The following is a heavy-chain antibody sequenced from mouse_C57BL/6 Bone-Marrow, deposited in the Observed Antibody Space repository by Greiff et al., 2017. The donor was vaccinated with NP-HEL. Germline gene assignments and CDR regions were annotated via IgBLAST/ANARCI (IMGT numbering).Heavy chain of an antibody. D-gene: IGHD4-1*01. CDR3: AREGLGFFAY. Sequence: QVQLQQSGAELARPGASVKLSCKASGYTFTSYGISWVKQRTGQGLEWIGEIYPRSGNTYYNEKFKGKATLTADESSSTAYMELRSLTSEDSAVYFCAREGLGFFAYWGQGTLVTVSA. CDR1: GYTFTSYG. CDR2: IYPRSGNT. J-gene: IGHJ3*01. V-gene: IGHV1-81*01.